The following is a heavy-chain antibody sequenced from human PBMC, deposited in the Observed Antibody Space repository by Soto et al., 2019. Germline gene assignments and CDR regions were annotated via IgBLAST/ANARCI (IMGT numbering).Heavy chain of an antibody. D-gene: IGHD2-21*02. CDR2: ISAYNGNT. J-gene: IGHJ5*02. CDR3: ARSGDGNWFDP. Sequence: QVQLVQSGAEVKKPGASVKVSCKASGYTFITFGIGWVRQAPGQGPEWMGWISAYNGNTNYAQKFQGRVTMTTDTSKRKAYMELRSLRSDDTAVYYCARSGDGNWFDPWGQGTLVTVSS. CDR1: GYTFITFG. V-gene: IGHV1-18*01.